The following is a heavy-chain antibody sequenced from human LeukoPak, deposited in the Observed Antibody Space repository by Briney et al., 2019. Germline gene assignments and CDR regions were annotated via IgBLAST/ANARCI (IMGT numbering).Heavy chain of an antibody. CDR1: GGSFSGYY. Sequence: PSETLSLTCAVYGGSFSGYYWSWIRQPPGKGLEWIGEINHSGSTNYNPSLKSRVTISVDTSKDQFSLKLSSVTAAGTAVYYCASRATYYYDSSGYYFDYWGQGTLVTVSS. CDR3: ASRATYYYDSSGYYFDY. CDR2: INHSGST. V-gene: IGHV4-34*01. D-gene: IGHD3-22*01. J-gene: IGHJ4*02.